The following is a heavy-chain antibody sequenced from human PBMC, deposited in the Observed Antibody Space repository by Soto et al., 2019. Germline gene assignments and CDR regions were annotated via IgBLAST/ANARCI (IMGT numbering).Heavy chain of an antibody. CDR3: ARHSGVKYSYAFTNFDX. V-gene: IGHV5-51*01. CDR2: IYPGDSDT. Sequence: PGEALKISCKGSGYSFTSYWIGWVRQMPGKGLELMGIIYPGDSDTRYSPSFQGQVTISADKSIRTAYLQWSSLKASDTAMYYCARHSGVKYSYAFTNFDXWGQGTLVTVSX. J-gene: IGHJ4*02. CDR1: GYSFTSYW. D-gene: IGHD5-18*01.